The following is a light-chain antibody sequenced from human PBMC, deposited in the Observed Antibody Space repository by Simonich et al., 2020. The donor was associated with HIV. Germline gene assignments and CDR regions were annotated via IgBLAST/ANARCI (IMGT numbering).Light chain of an antibody. CDR1: QSVLYSSNNKNY. J-gene: IGKJ2*01. CDR2: WAS. Sequence: DNLMTQSPYSLAVSLGERATINCKSSQSVLYSSNNKNYLAWYQQKPVQPPKLLIYWASTRESGVPDRFSGSGSGTDFTLTISSLQAEDVAVYYCQQYYDTPYTFGQGTKLEIK. CDR3: QQYYDTPYT. V-gene: IGKV4-1*01.